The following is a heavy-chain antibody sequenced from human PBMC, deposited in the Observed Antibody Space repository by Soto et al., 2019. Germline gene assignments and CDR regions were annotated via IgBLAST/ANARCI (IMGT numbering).Heavy chain of an antibody. CDR1: GGSISSSSYY. CDR3: AYNDGGSTIDS. V-gene: IGHV4-39*01. Sequence: SETLSLTCSVSGGSISSSSYYWGWIRQPPGKGLQWIGTIYYSGSTYYNPSLKSRVTISVDTSKNQFSLKLSSVTAADTAVYYGAYNDGGSTIDSWGQGALVTVSS. J-gene: IGHJ4*02. D-gene: IGHD3-3*01. CDR2: IYYSGST.